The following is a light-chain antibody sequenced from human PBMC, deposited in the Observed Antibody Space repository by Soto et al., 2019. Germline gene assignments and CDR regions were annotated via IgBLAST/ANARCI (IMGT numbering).Light chain of an antibody. CDR3: QQYGSSLWT. J-gene: IGKJ1*01. Sequence: EIVLKQSPGTLSLSPGERVTGSCRASQIVSSIYLAWYQQKPGQAPRLLIYGASSRATGIPDRFSGSWSGTDVTLTISRLEPEDFAVYYCQQYGSSLWTGGQGNKVDIK. V-gene: IGKV3-20*01. CDR2: GAS. CDR1: QIVSSIY.